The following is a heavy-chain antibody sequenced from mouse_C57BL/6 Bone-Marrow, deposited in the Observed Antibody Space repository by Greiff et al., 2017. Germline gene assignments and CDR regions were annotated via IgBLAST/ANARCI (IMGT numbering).Heavy chain of an antibody. D-gene: IGHD3-2*02. Sequence: EVHLVESGGGLVKPGGSLKLSCAASGFTFSSYAMSWVRQTPEKRLEWVATISDGGSYTYYPDNVKGRFTISRDNAKNNLYLQMSHLKSEDTAMYYCARDRGQLRLNYFDYWGQGTTLTVSS. J-gene: IGHJ2*01. CDR3: ARDRGQLRLNYFDY. CDR1: GFTFSSYA. CDR2: ISDGGSYT. V-gene: IGHV5-4*01.